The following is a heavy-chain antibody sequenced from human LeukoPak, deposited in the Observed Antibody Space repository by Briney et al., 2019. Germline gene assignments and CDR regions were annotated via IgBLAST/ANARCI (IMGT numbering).Heavy chain of an antibody. CDR2: IYIGVRP. Sequence: GRSRRLSCAASGFTVSSNYMSWVRHAPREGMGWDSVIYIGVRPYYADSVKGRFTISRDNSKNTLYLQMNSLRAEDTAVYYCARGGILTGYPSSGKRYYYYYMDVWGKGTTVTISS. CDR1: GFTVSSNY. J-gene: IGHJ6*03. V-gene: IGHV3-66*01. D-gene: IGHD3-9*01. CDR3: ARGGILTGYPSSGKRYYYYYMDV.